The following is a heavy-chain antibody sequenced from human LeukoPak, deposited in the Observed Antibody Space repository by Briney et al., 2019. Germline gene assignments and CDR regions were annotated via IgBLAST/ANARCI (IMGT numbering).Heavy chain of an antibody. Sequence: GGSLRLSCAASGFTFSSYAMHWVRQAPGKGLEWVAVISYDGSNKYYADSVKGRFTISRDNSKNTLYLQMNSLRAEDTAVYYCARDSQGLGYCSSTSCYLDYYYMDVWGKGTTVTVSS. D-gene: IGHD2-2*01. CDR2: ISYDGSNK. J-gene: IGHJ6*03. CDR3: ARDSQGLGYCSSTSCYLDYYYMDV. V-gene: IGHV3-30-3*01. CDR1: GFTFSSYA.